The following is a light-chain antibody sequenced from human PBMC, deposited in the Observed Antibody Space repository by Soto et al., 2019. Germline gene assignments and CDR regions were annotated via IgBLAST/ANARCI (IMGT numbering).Light chain of an antibody. J-gene: IGKJ5*01. Sequence: EVVLTQSPGTLSMSPVERATLSCMASHSVSSRYLAWYQQKPGQAPRLLIYGASSRATGIPDRFSGSGSGRDFTLTISGLEPEDFAVYYCQQYGSSPLISFGQGTRLEIK. CDR1: HSVSSRY. CDR2: GAS. V-gene: IGKV3-20*01. CDR3: QQYGSSPLIS.